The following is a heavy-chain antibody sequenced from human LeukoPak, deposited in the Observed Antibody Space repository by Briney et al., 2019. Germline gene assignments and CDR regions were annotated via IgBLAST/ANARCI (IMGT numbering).Heavy chain of an antibody. V-gene: IGHV1-69*13. CDR1: GGTFTIYA. CDR3: AFEGYNYGYN. Sequence: SVTVSFTASGGTFTIYAINWVRQAPGPRLEWMGGIIPIFGTSNYAHKFQGRVTITADESTSTVYMELSSLRSDDTAIYYCAFEGYNYGYNWGQGTLVTVSS. J-gene: IGHJ4*02. D-gene: IGHD5-18*01. CDR2: IIPIFGTS.